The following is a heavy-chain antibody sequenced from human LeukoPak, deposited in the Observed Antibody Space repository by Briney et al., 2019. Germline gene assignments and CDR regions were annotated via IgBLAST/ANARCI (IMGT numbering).Heavy chain of an antibody. D-gene: IGHD6-13*01. V-gene: IGHV4-59*08. CDR2: IYYSGST. CDR3: ALWGYSSSWYDHAFDI. J-gene: IGHJ3*02. Sequence: PSETLSLTCTVSGGSISSYYWSWIRQPPGKGLERIGYIYYSGSTNYNPSLKSRVTISVDTSKNQFSLKLSSVTAADTAVYYCALWGYSSSWYDHAFDIWGQGTMVTVSS. CDR1: GGSISSYY.